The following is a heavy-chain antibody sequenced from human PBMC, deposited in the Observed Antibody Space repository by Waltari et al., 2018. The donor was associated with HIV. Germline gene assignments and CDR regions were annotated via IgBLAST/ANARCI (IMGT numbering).Heavy chain of an antibody. CDR2: ISTYNGNT. Sequence: QVQLLPSGSEVKRPGAAVKVPCKTSVYPFTYYGISWVRQAPRQGLDWMGWISTYNGNTKFAQTLQARISMTIDTSRHTAYMDLRSLRSDDTAVYYCARGDRAFDVWGQGTMVSVSS. CDR1: VYPFTYYG. CDR3: ARGDRAFDV. V-gene: IGHV1-18*01. D-gene: IGHD1-26*01. J-gene: IGHJ3*01.